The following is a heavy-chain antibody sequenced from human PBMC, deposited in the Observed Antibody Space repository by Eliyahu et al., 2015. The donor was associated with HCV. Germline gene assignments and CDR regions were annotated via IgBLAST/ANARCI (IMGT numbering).Heavy chain of an antibody. CDR1: GFIFSSYG. J-gene: IGHJ3*02. CDR2: IWYDGSRK. D-gene: IGHD6-13*01. V-gene: IGHV3-33*01. Sequence: QVQLVESGGGVVQPGTSLRLSCAASGFIFSSYGMHWVRQAPGKGLEWVAVIWYDGSRKDYADSVKGRFTISRDNSRTTLYLQMNSLRAEDTAVYYCARDREVGSSWYDAFDIWGQGTMVTVSS. CDR3: ARDREVGSSWYDAFDI.